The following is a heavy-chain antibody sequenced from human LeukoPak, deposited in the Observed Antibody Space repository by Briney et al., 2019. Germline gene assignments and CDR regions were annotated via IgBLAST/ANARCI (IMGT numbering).Heavy chain of an antibody. CDR1: GLTFSSYA. D-gene: IGHD3-22*01. CDR2: ISVSGGST. Sequence: GGSLRLSCAPSGLTFSSYAMRWVRQAPGKGLEWVSSISVSGGSTYYAASVKGRFTISRDNSKNTLYLQMNSLRAEDTAVYYCAKDPGYYYDSSGYYPSYYYYGMDVWGQGTTVTVSS. J-gene: IGHJ6*02. V-gene: IGHV3-23*01. CDR3: AKDPGYYYDSSGYYPSYYYYGMDV.